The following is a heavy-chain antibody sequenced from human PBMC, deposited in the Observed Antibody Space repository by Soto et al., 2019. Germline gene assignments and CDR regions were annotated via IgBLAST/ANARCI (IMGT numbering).Heavy chain of an antibody. J-gene: IGHJ6*02. CDR2: IYYSGST. CDR1: GGSISSGGYY. D-gene: IGHD3-3*01. CDR3: ARDQLRGFWEDYGMDA. Sequence: PSETLSLTCTVSGGSISSGGYYWSWIRQHPGKGLEWIGYIYYSGSTYYNPSLKSRVTISVDTSKNQFSLKLSSVTAADTAVYYCARDQLRGFWEDYGMDAWGQGTTVTVSS. V-gene: IGHV4-31*03.